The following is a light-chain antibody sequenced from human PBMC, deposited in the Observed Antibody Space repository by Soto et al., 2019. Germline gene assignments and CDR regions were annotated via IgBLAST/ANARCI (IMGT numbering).Light chain of an antibody. J-gene: IGLJ1*01. V-gene: IGLV2-14*01. CDR2: DVS. CDR3: SSYTSSSTDYV. CDR1: SSDVGGYNY. Sequence: QSVLTQPASVSGSPGQSITISCTGTSSDVGGYNYVSWYQQHPGKAPKLMIYDVSNRPSGVSNRFSGSKSGNTASLTISGLQAEDEADYYCSSYTSSSTDYVFGTGNKVTVL.